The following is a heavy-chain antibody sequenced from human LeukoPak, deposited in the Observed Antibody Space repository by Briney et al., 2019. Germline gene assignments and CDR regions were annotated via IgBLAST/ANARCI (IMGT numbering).Heavy chain of an antibody. CDR3: ARVGGTIFGVVTEYFQH. Sequence: GGSLRLSCAASGFTFSNYGMHWVRQAPGKGLEWVTFIRYDGDNKYYADSVKGRFTISRDNSKNTLYLQMNSLRAEDTAVYYCARVGGTIFGVVTEYFQHWGQGTLVTVSS. D-gene: IGHD3-3*01. CDR2: IRYDGDNK. V-gene: IGHV3-30*02. J-gene: IGHJ1*01. CDR1: GFTFSNYG.